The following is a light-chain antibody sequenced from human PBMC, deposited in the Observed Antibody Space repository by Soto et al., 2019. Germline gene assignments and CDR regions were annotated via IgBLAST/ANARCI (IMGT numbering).Light chain of an antibody. CDR2: GAS. J-gene: IGKJ2*01. CDR3: QQYGSSPRT. V-gene: IGKV3-20*01. CDR1: HSVDTSN. Sequence: EVELTQSPATLSLSPGQRATLSCRASHSVDTSNVAWYQQRPGQAPRVLIYGASNRAAGIPDRFSGSGSGTDFTLTISSLEPEDSAVYHCQQYGSSPRTFGQGTKLEIK.